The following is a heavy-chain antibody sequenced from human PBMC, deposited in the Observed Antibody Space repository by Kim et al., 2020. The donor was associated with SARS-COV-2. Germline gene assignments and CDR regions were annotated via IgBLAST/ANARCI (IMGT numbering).Heavy chain of an antibody. CDR1: GFTFSSYG. CDR3: AREKRTNTGPYFDY. Sequence: GGSLRLSCAASGFTFSSYGMHWVRQAPGKGLEWVAVIWYDGSNKYYADSVKGRFTISRDNSKNTLYLQMNSLRAEDTAVYYCAREKRTNTGPYFDYWGQGTLVTVSS. D-gene: IGHD5-18*01. CDR2: IWYDGSNK. J-gene: IGHJ4*02. V-gene: IGHV3-33*01.